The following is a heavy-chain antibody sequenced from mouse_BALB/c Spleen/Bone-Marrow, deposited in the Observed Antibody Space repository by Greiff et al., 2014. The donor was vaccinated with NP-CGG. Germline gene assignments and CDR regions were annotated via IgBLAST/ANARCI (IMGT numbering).Heavy chain of an antibody. CDR1: GSNINDTF. CDR2: IDPASGNT. J-gene: IGHJ3*01. D-gene: IGHD2-3*01. Sequence: VHLQQSGADLVMPGASVKLSCTTSGSNINDTFMHWVMQRPEQGLEWIGMIDPASGNTKYVPRFQGKATITADTSSNKVSLQLSDLTSEDTAVYYCAHDAPFTYWGQGTLVTVSA. CDR3: AHDAPFTY. V-gene: IGHV14-3*02.